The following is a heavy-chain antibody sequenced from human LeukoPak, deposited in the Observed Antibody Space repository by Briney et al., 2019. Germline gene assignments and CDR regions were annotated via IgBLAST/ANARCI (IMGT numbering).Heavy chain of an antibody. CDR2: INPNSGGT. J-gene: IGHJ6*02. D-gene: IGHD3-10*01. V-gene: IGHV1-2*04. CDR3: ARANGLWFGELSYYGMDV. CDR1: GYTFTGYY. Sequence: ASVKVSCKASGYTFTGYYMHWVRQAPGQGLEWMGGINPNSGGTNYAQTFKGWVTMTRDTSITTAYMELSRLRSDDTAVYYCARANGLWFGELSYYGMDVWGQGTTVTVSS.